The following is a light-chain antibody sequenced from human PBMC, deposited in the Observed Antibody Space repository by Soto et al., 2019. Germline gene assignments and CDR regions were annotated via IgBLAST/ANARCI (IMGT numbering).Light chain of an antibody. CDR2: GAS. V-gene: IGKV3-20*01. CDR3: QQYGSSPLT. Sequence: EIVLTQSPGTLSLSPGERATLSCRASQSVSSSFLAWYQQKPGQAPRLLIYGASSRATGIQGRFSGSGSGTDFTLTISRLEPEDVAVYYCQQYGSSPLTFGGGKKVEIK. J-gene: IGKJ4*01. CDR1: QSVSSSF.